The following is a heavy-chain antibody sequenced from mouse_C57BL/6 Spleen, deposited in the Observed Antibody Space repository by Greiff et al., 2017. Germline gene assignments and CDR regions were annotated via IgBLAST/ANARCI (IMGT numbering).Heavy chain of an antibody. J-gene: IGHJ3*01. D-gene: IGHD2-3*01. Sequence: VKQRPGQGLEWIGDIYPGSGSTNYNEKFKSKATLTVDTSSSTAYMQLSSLTSEDSAVYYCARGDGYYGWFAYWGQGTLVTVSA. CDR3: ARGDGYYGWFAY. V-gene: IGHV1-55*01. CDR2: IYPGSGST.